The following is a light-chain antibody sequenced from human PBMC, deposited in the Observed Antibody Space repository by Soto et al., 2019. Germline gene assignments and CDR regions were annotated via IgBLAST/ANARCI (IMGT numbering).Light chain of an antibody. V-gene: IGLV4-69*01. CDR1: SGYSSYA. J-gene: IGLJ2*01. CDR3: QTWGTGSVV. CDR2: VNSDGSH. Sequence: QPVLTQSPSASASLGASVKLTCTLSSGYSSYAIAWHQQQPEKGPRYLMKVNSDGSHNKGDGIPDRFSGSSSGAERYLTISGLQSEDEADDYCQTWGTGSVVFGGGTKLTVL.